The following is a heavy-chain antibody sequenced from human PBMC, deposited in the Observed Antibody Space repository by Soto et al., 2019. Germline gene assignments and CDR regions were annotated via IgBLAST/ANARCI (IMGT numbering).Heavy chain of an antibody. V-gene: IGHV1-8*01. Sequence: GASVKVSCKASGYTFTSYDINWVRQATGQGLEWMGWMNPNSGNTGYAQKFQGWVTMTRDTSISTAYMELSRLRSDDTAVYYCARGGLTGRPLAFDYWGQGTLVTVSS. D-gene: IGHD3-9*01. CDR3: ARGGLTGRPLAFDY. CDR2: MNPNSGNT. CDR1: GYTFTSYD. J-gene: IGHJ4*02.